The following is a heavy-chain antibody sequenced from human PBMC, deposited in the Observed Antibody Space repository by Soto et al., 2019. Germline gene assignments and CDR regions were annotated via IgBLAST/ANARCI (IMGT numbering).Heavy chain of an antibody. CDR3: ARADYGGCGDY. Sequence: QVQLVQSGAEVKKPGASVKVSCKASGYSFTSYYMHWVRQAPGQGLEWMGIINPSGGSTSYAQKFQGRVTMTRDTSTSTVYMELSSLRSEDTAVYYCARADYGGCGDYWGQGTLVTVSS. J-gene: IGHJ4*02. D-gene: IGHD4-17*01. V-gene: IGHV1-46*03. CDR2: INPSGGST. CDR1: GYSFTSYY.